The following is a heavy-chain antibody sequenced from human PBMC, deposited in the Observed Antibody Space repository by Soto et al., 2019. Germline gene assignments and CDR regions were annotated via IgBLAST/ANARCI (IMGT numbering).Heavy chain of an antibody. Sequence: PGESLKISCKGSGYSLTSYWIGGVGKMPGKGLEWMGIIYPGDSDTRYSPSFQGQVTISADKSISTAYLQWSSLKASDTAMYYCARSSVRMMPWFDPWGQGTLVTVSS. CDR3: ARSSVRMMPWFDP. D-gene: IGHD3-16*01. J-gene: IGHJ5*02. CDR2: IYPGDSDT. CDR1: GYSLTSYW. V-gene: IGHV5-51*01.